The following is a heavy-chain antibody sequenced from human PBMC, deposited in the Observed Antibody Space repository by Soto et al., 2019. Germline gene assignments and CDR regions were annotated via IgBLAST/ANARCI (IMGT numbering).Heavy chain of an antibody. D-gene: IGHD3-10*01. CDR1: GGSISSYY. V-gene: IGHV4-59*08. Sequence: SETLSLTCTVSGGSISSYYWSWIRQPPGKGLEWIGYIYYSGSTNYNPSLKSRVTISVDTSKNQFSLKLSSVTAADTAVYYCASSPVGYGEFIFDYWGKGTLVTVSS. CDR3: ASSPVGYGEFIFDY. CDR2: IYYSGST. J-gene: IGHJ4*02.